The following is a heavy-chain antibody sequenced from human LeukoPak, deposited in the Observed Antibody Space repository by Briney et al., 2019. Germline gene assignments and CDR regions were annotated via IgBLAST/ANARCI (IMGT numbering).Heavy chain of an antibody. Sequence: SETLSLTCTVSGGSISNSRYYWGWIRQPPGKGLEWSGSIYYNGSTYYNPSVKGRVTISIDTSKNQLSLKLSSVTAADTAVYYCARHPSHNYYHVSGYSNWFDRWGRGTLVTVSS. CDR3: ARHPSHNYYHVSGYSNWFDR. J-gene: IGHJ5*02. CDR1: GGSISNSRYY. V-gene: IGHV4-39*01. CDR2: IYYNGST. D-gene: IGHD3-22*01.